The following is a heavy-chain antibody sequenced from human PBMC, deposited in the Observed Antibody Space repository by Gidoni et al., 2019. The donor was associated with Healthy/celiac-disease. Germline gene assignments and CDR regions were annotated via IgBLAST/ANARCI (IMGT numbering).Heavy chain of an antibody. V-gene: IGHV1-46*01. Sequence: QVQLVQSGAEVKKPGASVKVSCKASGYTFTSYYMHWVRQAPGQGLEWMGIINPSGGSTSYAQKFQGRVTMTRDTSTSTVYMELSSLRSEDTAVYYCARDQSLSPNRPYCDYWGQGTLVTVPS. CDR2: INPSGGST. CDR3: ARDQSLSPNRPYCDY. CDR1: GYTFTSYY. J-gene: IGHJ4*02.